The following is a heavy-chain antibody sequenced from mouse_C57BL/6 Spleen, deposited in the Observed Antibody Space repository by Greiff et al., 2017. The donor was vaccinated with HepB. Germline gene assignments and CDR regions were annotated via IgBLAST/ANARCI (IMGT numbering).Heavy chain of an antibody. CDR3: TRSGPIYYDYDY. Sequence: QVTLKESGAELVRPGASVTLSCKASGYTFTDYEMHWVKQTPVHGLEWIGAIDPETGGTAYNQKFKGKAILTADKSSSTAYMELRSLTSEDSAVYYCTRSGPIYYDYDYWGQGTTLTVSS. D-gene: IGHD2-4*01. J-gene: IGHJ2*01. CDR1: GYTFTDYE. V-gene: IGHV1-15*01. CDR2: IDPETGGT.